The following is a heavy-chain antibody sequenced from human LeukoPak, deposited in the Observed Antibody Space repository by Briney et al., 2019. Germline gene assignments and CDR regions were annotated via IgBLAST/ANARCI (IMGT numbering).Heavy chain of an antibody. Sequence: GGSLRLSCAASGFTFSSYDMHWVRQAPGKGLEWVAVIWYDGSNKYYADSVKGRFTISRDNSKNTLYLQMNSLRAEDTAVYYCARDLLMTTTYYYYYGMDVWGQGTTVTVSS. J-gene: IGHJ6*02. D-gene: IGHD4-17*01. V-gene: IGHV3-33*01. CDR2: IWYDGSNK. CDR1: GFTFSSYD. CDR3: ARDLLMTTTYYYYYGMDV.